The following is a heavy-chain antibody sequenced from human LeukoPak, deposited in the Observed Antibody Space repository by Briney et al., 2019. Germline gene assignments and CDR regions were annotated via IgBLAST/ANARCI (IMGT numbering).Heavy chain of an antibody. D-gene: IGHD6-19*01. CDR3: ARDQAHQSSGWSGVDY. CDR2: ISYDGSNK. J-gene: IGHJ4*02. V-gene: IGHV3-30-3*01. CDR1: GFTFSSYA. Sequence: PGGSLRLSCAASGFTFSSYAMHWVRQAPGKGLEWVAVISYDGSNKYYADSVKGRFTISRDNSKNTLYLQMNSLRAEDTAVYYCARDQAHQSSGWSGVDYWGQGTLVTVSS.